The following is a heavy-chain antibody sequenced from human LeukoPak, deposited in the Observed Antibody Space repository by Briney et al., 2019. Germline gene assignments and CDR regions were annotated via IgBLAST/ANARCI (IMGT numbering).Heavy chain of an antibody. CDR2: INPNSGGT. D-gene: IGHD4-17*01. CDR1: GYTFTGYY. CDR3: ARDVYGDYPFDY. Sequence: GASVKVSCKASGYTFTGYYMHWVRQAPGQGLEWMGWINPNSGGTNYAQKFQGRVTMTRDTSISTAYMELSRLRSDNTAVYYCARDVYGDYPFDYWGQGTLVTVSS. J-gene: IGHJ4*02. V-gene: IGHV1-2*02.